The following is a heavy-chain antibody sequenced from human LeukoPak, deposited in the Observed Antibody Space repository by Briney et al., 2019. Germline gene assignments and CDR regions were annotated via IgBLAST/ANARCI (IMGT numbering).Heavy chain of an antibody. CDR3: ARTGSTVTMLYPFDH. D-gene: IGHD4-17*01. V-gene: IGHV4-39*07. Sequence: SETLSLTCTVSGDSVRTSNSYWGWIRQPPGKGLEWIGSMYYSGNTYYNPSLKSRVSISVDTSKNQFSLKLSSVTAADTAVYYCARTGSTVTMLYPFDHWGQGTLVTVSS. J-gene: IGHJ4*02. CDR2: MYYSGNT. CDR1: GDSVRTSNSY.